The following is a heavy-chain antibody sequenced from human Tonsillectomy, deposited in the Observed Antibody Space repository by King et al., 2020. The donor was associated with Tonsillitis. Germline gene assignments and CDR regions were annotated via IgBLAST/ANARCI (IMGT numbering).Heavy chain of an antibody. CDR3: AKDLLRGSNFHWGADS. Sequence: VQLVESGGVVVQPGTSLRLSCAASGFTFNNYGMHWVPQPPGQGPEWVAVISKVGSKKYYPDSLRGRFAISRDDSESTLFLQMDILRAEDTAVYYCAKDLLRGSNFHWGADSWGQGTLVTVSS. CDR2: ISKVGSKK. J-gene: IGHJ4*02. CDR1: GFTFNNYG. D-gene: IGHD7-27*01. V-gene: IGHV3-30*18.